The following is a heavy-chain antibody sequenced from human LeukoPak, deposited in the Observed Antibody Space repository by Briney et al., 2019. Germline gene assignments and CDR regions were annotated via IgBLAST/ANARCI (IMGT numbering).Heavy chain of an antibody. CDR2: IYTSGST. D-gene: IGHD3-3*01. J-gene: IGHJ4*02. Sequence: KASETLSLTCTVSGGSISSGSYYWSWIRQPAGKGLEWIGRIYTSGSTNYNPSLKSRVTISVDTSKNQFSLKLSSVTAADTAVYYCARDSLPPEYDFWSGYFGYFDYWGQGTLVTVSS. CDR3: ARDSLPPEYDFWSGYFGYFDY. V-gene: IGHV4-61*02. CDR1: GGSISSGSYY.